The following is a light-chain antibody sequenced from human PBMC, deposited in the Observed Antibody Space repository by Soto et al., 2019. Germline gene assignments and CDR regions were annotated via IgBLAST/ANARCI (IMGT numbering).Light chain of an antibody. CDR2: GVS. Sequence: EIVLTPSPGTLSLSPGERATLSCRASQSISSSFLAWYQQRPGQAPRLLIHGVSSKAAGIPDRFSGSGSGTDFTLTITRLEPEDFALYFCQQYGSSPFTFGPGTQLEIK. V-gene: IGKV3-20*01. CDR3: QQYGSSPFT. CDR1: QSISSSF. J-gene: IGKJ3*01.